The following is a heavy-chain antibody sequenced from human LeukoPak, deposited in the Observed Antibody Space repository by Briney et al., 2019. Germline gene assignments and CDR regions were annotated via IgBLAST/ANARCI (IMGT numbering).Heavy chain of an antibody. Sequence: GRSLRLSCAASGFTFDDYAMHWVRQAPGKGLEWVSGISWNSGSIGYADSVKGRFTISRDNAKNSLYLQMNSLRAEDTALYYCAKGSYDSSGYYGVFDYWGQGTLVTVSS. V-gene: IGHV3-9*01. J-gene: IGHJ4*02. CDR3: AKGSYDSSGYYGVFDY. CDR1: GFTFDDYA. D-gene: IGHD3-22*01. CDR2: ISWNSGSI.